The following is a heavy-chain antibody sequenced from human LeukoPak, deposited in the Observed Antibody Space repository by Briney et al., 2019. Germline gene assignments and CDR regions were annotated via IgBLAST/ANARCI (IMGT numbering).Heavy chain of an antibody. V-gene: IGHV3-13*01. CDR1: GFTFSTYD. D-gene: IGHD3-10*01. J-gene: IGHJ3*02. Sequence: GGSLRLSCAASGFTFSTYDMHWVRQITGKGLEWVSRIGTAGDTNYPGSVKGRFTISRENAKKSLYLQMNSLRAGDTAMYYCTRGQPGGFDIWSQGTMVTVSS. CDR2: IGTAGDT. CDR3: TRGQPGGFDI.